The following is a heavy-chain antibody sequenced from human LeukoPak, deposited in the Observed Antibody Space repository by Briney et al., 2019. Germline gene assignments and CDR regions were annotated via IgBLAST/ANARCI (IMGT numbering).Heavy chain of an antibody. D-gene: IGHD3-3*01. CDR2: IIPIFGTA. Sequence: VASVKVSCKASVGTFSSYAISWVRQAPGQGLEWMGGIIPIFGTANYAQKFQGRVTITADESTSTAYMELSSLRSEDTAVYYCARTPRGDYDFWSGYYQNYYYCYMDVWGKGPRSPSP. V-gene: IGHV1-69*13. J-gene: IGHJ6*03. CDR3: ARTPRGDYDFWSGYYQNYYYCYMDV. CDR1: VGTFSSYA.